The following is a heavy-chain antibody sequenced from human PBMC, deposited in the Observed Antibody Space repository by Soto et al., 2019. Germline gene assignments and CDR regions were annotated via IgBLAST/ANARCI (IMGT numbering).Heavy chain of an antibody. CDR2: INPNGGST. CDR1: GYTFTNYH. D-gene: IGHD6-19*01. Sequence: QVQVVQSGAEVKKPGASVKVSCKTSGYTFTNYHVHWVRQAPGQGLEWMGAINPNGGSTTYAQHLQGRVTMTSDSATSTVCMEMGSLRPDDSAVYYCSLPKNTLGWYNFWGQGTLVTVS. CDR3: SLPKNTLGWYNF. V-gene: IGHV1-46*01. J-gene: IGHJ4*02.